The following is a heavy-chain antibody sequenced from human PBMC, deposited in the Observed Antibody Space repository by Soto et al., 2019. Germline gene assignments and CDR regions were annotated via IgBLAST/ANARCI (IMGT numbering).Heavy chain of an antibody. CDR1: GDSINSNY. CDR3: ARGIRRELRLGELSSNRWFDP. J-gene: IGHJ5*02. V-gene: IGHV4-34*01. D-gene: IGHD3-16*02. Sequence: SETLSLTCTVSGDSINSNYWNWIRQPPSKGLEWIGEINHSGSTNYNPSLKSRVTISVDTSKNQFSLKLSSVTAADTAVYYCARGIRRELRLGELSSNRWFDPWGQGTLVTVSS. CDR2: INHSGST.